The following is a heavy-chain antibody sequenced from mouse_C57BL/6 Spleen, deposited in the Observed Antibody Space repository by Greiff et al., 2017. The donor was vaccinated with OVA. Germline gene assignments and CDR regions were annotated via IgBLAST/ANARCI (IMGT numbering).Heavy chain of an antibody. CDR1: GYAFSSYW. Sequence: VQLQQSGAELVKPGASVKISCKASGYAFSSYWMNWVKQRPGKGLEWIGQIYPGDGDTNYNGKFKGKATLTADKSSSTAYMQLSSLTSEDSAVYFCASQEGYVSSSAWFAYWGQGTLVTVSA. J-gene: IGHJ3*01. CDR2: IYPGDGDT. V-gene: IGHV1-80*01. D-gene: IGHD1-1*01. CDR3: ASQEGYVSSSAWFAY.